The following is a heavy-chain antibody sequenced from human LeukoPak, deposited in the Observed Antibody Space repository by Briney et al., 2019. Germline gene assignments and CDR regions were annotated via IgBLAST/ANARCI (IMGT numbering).Heavy chain of an antibody. CDR3: TREVWYDALSFDY. Sequence: GGSLRLSCAASGFTFSNAWMSWVRQAPGKGLEWVAFIRYDGSNKYYADSVKGRFTISRDNSKNTLYLQMNSLRAEDTAVYYCTREVWYDALSFDYWGQGTLVSVSS. V-gene: IGHV3-30*02. CDR1: GFTFSNAW. CDR2: IRYDGSNK. D-gene: IGHD2-15*01. J-gene: IGHJ4*02.